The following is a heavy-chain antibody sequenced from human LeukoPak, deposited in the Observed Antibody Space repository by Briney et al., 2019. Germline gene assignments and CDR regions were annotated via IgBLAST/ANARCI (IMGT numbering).Heavy chain of an antibody. V-gene: IGHV3-30*02. Sequence: GTSLRLSCAASGFTFSSYGMHWVRQAPGKGLEWVAFIRYDGSNKYYADSVKGRFTISRDNSKNTLYLQMNSLRAEDTAVYYCAKSVSGERGYSGYDSSAFDIWGQGTMVTVSS. J-gene: IGHJ3*02. CDR2: IRYDGSNK. CDR1: GFTFSSYG. D-gene: IGHD5-12*01. CDR3: AKSVSGERGYSGYDSSAFDI.